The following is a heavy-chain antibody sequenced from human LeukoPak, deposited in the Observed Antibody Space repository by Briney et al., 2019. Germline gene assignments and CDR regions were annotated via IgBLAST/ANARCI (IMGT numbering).Heavy chain of an antibody. CDR3: GRGSRISDY. CDR1: GFIFGSYW. Sequence: GGSLRLSCEVSGFIFGSYWMSWVRQAPGKGPEWVAHIKQDGSEKDYADSVKGRFTISRDNGKNSLYLQMNSLRAEDTAVYYCGRGSRISDYWGQGTQVTVSS. CDR2: IKQDGSEK. V-gene: IGHV3-7*01. D-gene: IGHD2-15*01. J-gene: IGHJ4*02.